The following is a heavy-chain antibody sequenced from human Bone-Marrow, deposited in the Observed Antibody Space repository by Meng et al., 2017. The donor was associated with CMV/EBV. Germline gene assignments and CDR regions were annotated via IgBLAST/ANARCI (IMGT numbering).Heavy chain of an antibody. CDR3: ARDRSGWGDFDY. J-gene: IGHJ4*02. CDR2: IYDSGST. Sequence: SETLSLTCSVSGGSISSGGYYWSWIRQHPGKGLEWIGYIYDSGSTYYNPSLKSRVTISEQTSKNRFSLKLSSVTAADTAVYYCARDRSGWGDFDYWGQGTMVTVSS. V-gene: IGHV4-31*03. D-gene: IGHD3-22*01. CDR1: GGSISSGGYY.